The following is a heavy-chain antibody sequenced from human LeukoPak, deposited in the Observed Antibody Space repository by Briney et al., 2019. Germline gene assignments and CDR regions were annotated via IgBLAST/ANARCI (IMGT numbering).Heavy chain of an antibody. CDR1: GFTFSSYW. J-gene: IGHJ4*02. Sequence: SGGSLRLSCAASGFTFSSYWMHWVRQAPGKGLMWVSRINSDGSTTNYADSVKGRFTISRDNTKNTLYLQMNSLRAEDTAVYYCARDSPYSGSYFLLDYWGQGTLVTVSS. CDR3: ARDSPYSGSYFLLDY. V-gene: IGHV3-74*01. CDR2: INSDGSTT. D-gene: IGHD1-26*01.